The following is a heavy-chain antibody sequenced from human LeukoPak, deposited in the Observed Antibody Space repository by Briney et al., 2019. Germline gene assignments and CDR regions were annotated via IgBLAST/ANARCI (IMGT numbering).Heavy chain of an antibody. Sequence: GGSLRLSGAASGFTFSSHTMTWVRQAPGKGLEWVSAISNSGGSTYYADSVKGRFTISRDNSKNTLYLQMNSLKAEDTAVYYCAKGRGLVSPDDHWGQGTLVTVSS. CDR2: ISNSGGST. V-gene: IGHV3-23*01. J-gene: IGHJ4*02. CDR3: AKGRGLVSPDDH. CDR1: GFTFSSHT. D-gene: IGHD3/OR15-3a*01.